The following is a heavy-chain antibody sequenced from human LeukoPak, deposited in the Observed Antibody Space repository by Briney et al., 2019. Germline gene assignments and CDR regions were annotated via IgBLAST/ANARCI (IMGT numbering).Heavy chain of an antibody. CDR2: ISSSGSTI. Sequence: GGSLRLSCAASGFTFSDYYMSWIRQAPGKGLEWVSYISSSGSTIYYADSVKGRFTISRDNAKNSLYLQMNSLRAEDTAVYYCARARTHPYYYYGMDVWGQGTTVTVSS. J-gene: IGHJ6*02. CDR3: ARARTHPYYYYGMDV. V-gene: IGHV3-11*01. CDR1: GFTFSDYY.